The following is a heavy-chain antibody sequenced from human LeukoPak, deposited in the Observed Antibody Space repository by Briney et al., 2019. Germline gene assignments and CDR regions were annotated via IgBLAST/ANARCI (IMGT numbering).Heavy chain of an antibody. V-gene: IGHV3-23*01. D-gene: IGHD3-10*01. Sequence: PGGSLRLSCAASGFTFSSYAMSWVRQAPGKGLEWVSTISGSGGSTYYADSVKGLFTNSRDNSKNTLYLQMNSLRGDDTAVYYCAKVGNYYGSGSYSDYWGQGTLVTVSS. CDR2: ISGSGGST. CDR1: GFTFSSYA. J-gene: IGHJ4*02. CDR3: AKVGNYYGSGSYSDY.